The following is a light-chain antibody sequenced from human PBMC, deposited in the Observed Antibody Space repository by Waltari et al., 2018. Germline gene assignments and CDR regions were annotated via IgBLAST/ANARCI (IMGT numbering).Light chain of an antibody. J-gene: IGKJ4*01. CDR2: GAS. CDR3: QQYDGSSVT. CDR1: QTISGSG. Sequence: EIVLTQSPGSLSLSPGERATLSCRASQTISGSGLTWYQQKPGQAPRLLISGASSRAPAIPDRFSGSGSGTDFTLTISRLEPEDFAVYYCQQYDGSSVTFGGGTKVEIK. V-gene: IGKV3-20*01.